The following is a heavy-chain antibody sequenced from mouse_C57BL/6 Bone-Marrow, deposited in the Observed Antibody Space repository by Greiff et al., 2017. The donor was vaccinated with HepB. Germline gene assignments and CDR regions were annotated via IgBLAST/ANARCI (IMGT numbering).Heavy chain of an antibody. D-gene: IGHD3-2*02. Sequence: QVQLQQSGAELARPGASVKMSCKASGYTFTSYTMHWVKQRPGQGLEWIGYINPSSGYTKYNQKFKDKATLTADKSSSTAYMELRSLTSEDSAVYYCTWTAQARDYAMDYWGQGTSVTVSS. CDR2: INPSSGYT. V-gene: IGHV1-4*01. J-gene: IGHJ4*01. CDR1: GYTFTSYT. CDR3: TWTAQARDYAMDY.